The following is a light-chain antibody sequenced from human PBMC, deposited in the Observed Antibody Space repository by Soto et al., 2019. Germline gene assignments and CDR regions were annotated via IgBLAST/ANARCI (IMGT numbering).Light chain of an antibody. CDR3: SSYTSSSTYVV. Sequence: QSALTQPASVSGSPGQSITISCTGTSSDVGGYNYVSWYQQHPGKAPKLMIYDVSNRPSGVSNRFSGSKSGNTASLTISGLQAEDGADYYCSSYTSSSTYVVFGGGTKLPVL. V-gene: IGLV2-14*01. J-gene: IGLJ2*01. CDR2: DVS. CDR1: SSDVGGYNY.